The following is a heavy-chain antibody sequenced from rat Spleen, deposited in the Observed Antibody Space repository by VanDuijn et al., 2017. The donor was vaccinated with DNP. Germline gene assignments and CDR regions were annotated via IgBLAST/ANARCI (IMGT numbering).Heavy chain of an antibody. D-gene: IGHD3-2*01. V-gene: IGHV5-31*01. CDR1: GFIFSNYW. Sequence: EVQLVESGGGPVQPGRSLKLSCVASGFIFSNYWMTWIRQTPTKGLEWVASIHTGGSTYYRDSVKGRFTISRDNAKSTLNLQMDSLRSEETATYSCATALCDYCGQGDMVTVSS. CDR3: ATALCDY. CDR2: IHTGGST. J-gene: IGHJ2*01.